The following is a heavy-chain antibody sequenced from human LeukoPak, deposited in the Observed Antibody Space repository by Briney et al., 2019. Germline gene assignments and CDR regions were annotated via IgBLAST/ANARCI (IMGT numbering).Heavy chain of an antibody. V-gene: IGHV3-7*04. Sequence: GGSLRLSCTGSGFTISGFWMSWVRQLPGKGLEWGAYLTRDGSEKTYVDSVKGRFTISRDHAQNSLFLQVNNLTVEDTAVYYCARGAVDYTPVGRYYYNMDVWGQGTTVTVSS. CDR1: GFTISGFW. D-gene: IGHD3-3*01. CDR2: LTRDGSEK. J-gene: IGHJ6*02. CDR3: ARGAVDYTPVGRYYYNMDV.